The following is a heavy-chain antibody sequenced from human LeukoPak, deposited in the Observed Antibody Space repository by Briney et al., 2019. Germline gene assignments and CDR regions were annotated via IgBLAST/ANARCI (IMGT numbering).Heavy chain of an antibody. V-gene: IGHV3-23*01. D-gene: IGHD4-17*01. Sequence: GGSLRLSCAASGITFSTYAMTWVRQAPGRGLEWVSSIRGSGGGTDYADSVKGRFTISRDNSRDTLFLQMNSLRAEDTALYYCTRDPNGDYVGAFDMWGPGTMVTVSS. J-gene: IGHJ3*02. CDR1: GITFSTYA. CDR2: IRGSGGGT. CDR3: TRDPNGDYVGAFDM.